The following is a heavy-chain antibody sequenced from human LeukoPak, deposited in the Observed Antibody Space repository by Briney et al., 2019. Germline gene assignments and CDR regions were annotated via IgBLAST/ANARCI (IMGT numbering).Heavy chain of an antibody. J-gene: IGHJ3*02. CDR1: GFTFSSYS. Sequence: GGSLRLSCAASGFTFSSYSMNWVRQAPGKGLEWVSSISSSSSYIYYADSVKGRFTISRDNAKNSLYLQMNSLRAEDTAVYYCARDAGVPRFFDIWGQGTMVTVSS. CDR3: ARDAGVPRFFDI. D-gene: IGHD3-10*01. V-gene: IGHV3-21*01. CDR2: ISSSSSYI.